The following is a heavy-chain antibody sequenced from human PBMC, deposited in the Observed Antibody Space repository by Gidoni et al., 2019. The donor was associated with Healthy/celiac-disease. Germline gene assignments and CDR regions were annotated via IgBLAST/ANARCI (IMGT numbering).Heavy chain of an antibody. J-gene: IGHJ2*01. CDR3: ARDPRVPAAIRARYFDL. D-gene: IGHD2-2*01. Sequence: QVQLVASGGGVVQPGRSLRLPCSASGFHFSSSARHWVRQAPGKGMEWVAVRSYDGSNKYYADSVKGRFTISRDNSKNTLYLQMNSLRAEDTAVYYCARDPRVPAAIRARYFDLWGRGTLVTVSS. CDR1: GFHFSSSA. V-gene: IGHV3-30-3*01. CDR2: RSYDGSNK.